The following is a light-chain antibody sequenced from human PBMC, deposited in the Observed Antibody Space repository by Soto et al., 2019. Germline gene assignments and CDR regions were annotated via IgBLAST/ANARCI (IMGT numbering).Light chain of an antibody. CDR3: QSYDTGLSALV. CDR1: NSNFGAGYD. Sequence: QSVLTQPPSVSGAPGQRVTISCIGSNSNFGAGYDVHWYKQLPGAAHKLVIHGNNNRPSGVPDRFSGSKSGTSASLAITGLQADDEADYFCQSYDTGLSALVFGTGTKVTVL. J-gene: IGLJ1*01. CDR2: GNN. V-gene: IGLV1-40*01.